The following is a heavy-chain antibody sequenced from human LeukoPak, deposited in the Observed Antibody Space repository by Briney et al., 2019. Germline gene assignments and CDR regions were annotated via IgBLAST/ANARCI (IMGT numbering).Heavy chain of an antibody. V-gene: IGHV3-23*01. CDR3: AKSGTSLNYYYYHMDV. J-gene: IGHJ6*03. CDR1: GFTFSSYA. Sequence: GGSLRLSCAASGFTFSSYAMSWVRQAPGKGLEWVSAISGSGGSTYYADSVKGRFTISRDNSKSTLYLQMNSLRAEDTAVYYCAKSGTSLNYYYYHMDVWGKGTTVTVSS. D-gene: IGHD6-13*01. CDR2: ISGSGGST.